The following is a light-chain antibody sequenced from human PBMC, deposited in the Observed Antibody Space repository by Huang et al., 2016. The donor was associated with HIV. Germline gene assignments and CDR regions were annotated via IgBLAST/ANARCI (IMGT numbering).Light chain of an antibody. J-gene: IGKJ2*01. CDR3: QQSHSTPYT. V-gene: IGKV1-39*01. CDR2: DAS. CDR1: QIISTY. Sequence: IQMTQSPSSLSASVGDRVTISCRASQIISTYLIWYHQKPGKAPKLLIYDASSVQRGVPSRFGGSGSGTDFTLTISRLQPEDFATYYCQQSHSTPYTFGQGTKLEIK.